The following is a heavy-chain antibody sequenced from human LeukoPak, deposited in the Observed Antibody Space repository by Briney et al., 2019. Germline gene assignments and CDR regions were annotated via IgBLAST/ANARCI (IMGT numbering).Heavy chain of an antibody. CDR1: GFTFSSYG. D-gene: IGHD6-19*01. J-gene: IGHJ4*02. CDR2: IWYDGSNK. V-gene: IGHV3-30*19. Sequence: PGGSLRLSCAASGFTFSSYGMHWVRQAPGKGLEWVAVIWYDGSNKYYADSVKGRFTISRDNSKNTLYLQMNSLRAEDTAVYYCARFAIAVAGCALDYWGQGTLVTVSS. CDR3: ARFAIAVAGCALDY.